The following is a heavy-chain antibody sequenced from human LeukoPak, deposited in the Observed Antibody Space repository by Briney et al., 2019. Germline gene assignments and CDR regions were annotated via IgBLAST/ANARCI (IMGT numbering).Heavy chain of an antibody. V-gene: IGHV3-21*01. D-gene: IGHD5-18*01. J-gene: IGHJ3*02. CDR3: ARDGAMAGAFDI. Sequence: GGSLRLSCAASGFTFSSYSMNWVRQAPGKGLEWVSSISSSSSYIYYADSVKGRFTISRDNAKNSLYLQMNSLRAEDTAVYYCARDGAMAGAFDIWGQGTTVTVSS. CDR1: GFTFSSYS. CDR2: ISSSSSYI.